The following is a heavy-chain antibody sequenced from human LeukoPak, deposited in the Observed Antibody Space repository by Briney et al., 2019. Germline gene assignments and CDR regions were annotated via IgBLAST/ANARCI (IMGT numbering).Heavy chain of an antibody. V-gene: IGHV3-48*03. CDR3: ARASAMIVVVRGAFDI. CDR2: ISSSGSTI. D-gene: IGHD3-22*01. Sequence: PGGSLRLSCAASGFTFSSYEMNWVRQAPGKGLEWVSYISSSGSTIYYADSVKGRFTISRDNAKNSLYLQMNSLRAEDTAVYYCARASAMIVVVRGAFDIWGRGTMVTVSS. J-gene: IGHJ3*02. CDR1: GFTFSSYE.